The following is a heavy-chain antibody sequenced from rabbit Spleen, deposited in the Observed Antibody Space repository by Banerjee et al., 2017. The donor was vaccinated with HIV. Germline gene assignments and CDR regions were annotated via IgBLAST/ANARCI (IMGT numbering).Heavy chain of an antibody. J-gene: IGHJ3*01. CDR2: IYAGSSGST. D-gene: IGHD1-1*01. V-gene: IGHV1S45*01. CDR1: GFDFSGYYL. CDR3: ANTGGGDSGYDL. Sequence: QEQLKESGGGLVQPGGSLKLSCKASGFDFSGYYLSWVRQAPGKGLEWIACIYAGSSGSTYSATWASGRFTISKTSSTTVTLQMTSLTAADTATYFCANTGGGDSGYDLWGQGTLVTVS.